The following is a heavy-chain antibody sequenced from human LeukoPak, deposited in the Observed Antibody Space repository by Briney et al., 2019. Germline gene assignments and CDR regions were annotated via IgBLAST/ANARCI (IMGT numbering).Heavy chain of an antibody. D-gene: IGHD3-3*01. J-gene: IGHJ4*02. CDR2: ICCSGST. CDR1: GGSINSYY. Sequence: SETLSLTCTVSGGSINSYYWSWIRQPPGKGLEWNGYICCSGSTNYNPSLKGRVTISVDTSKNQFSLKLSSVTAADTAVYYCARGGGDFWSPFDYWGQGNLVTV. CDR3: ARGGGDFWSPFDY. V-gene: IGHV4-59*01.